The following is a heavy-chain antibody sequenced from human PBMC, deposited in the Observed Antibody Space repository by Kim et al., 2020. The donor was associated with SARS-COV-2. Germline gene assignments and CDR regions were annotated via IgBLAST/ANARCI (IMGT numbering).Heavy chain of an antibody. D-gene: IGHD3-3*01. J-gene: IGHJ6*03. Sequence: ASVKVSCKASGYTFTSYAMNWVRQAPGQGLEWMGWINTNTGNPTYAQGFTGRFCLSLDTSVSTAYLQISSLKAEDTAVYYCATGRGHVLRFLEWLPAYYYCMDVWGKGTPVTVSS. V-gene: IGHV7-4-1*02. CDR1: GYTFTSYA. CDR2: INTNTGNP. CDR3: ATGRGHVLRFLEWLPAYYYCMDV.